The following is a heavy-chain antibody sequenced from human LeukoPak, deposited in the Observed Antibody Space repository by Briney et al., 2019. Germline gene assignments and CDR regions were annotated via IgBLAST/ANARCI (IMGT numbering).Heavy chain of an antibody. Sequence: GGSLRLSCAASGFTFSSYWMNWFGQTPGKRLEWVAKIKADGGEKDHVASVKGRFTISRDNAKNSLYLQMNSLRVEDTAVYYCARGGAARPDFWGQGTLVTVSS. CDR1: GFTFSSYW. V-gene: IGHV3-7*01. J-gene: IGHJ4*02. CDR3: ARGGAARPDF. D-gene: IGHD6-6*01. CDR2: IKADGGEK.